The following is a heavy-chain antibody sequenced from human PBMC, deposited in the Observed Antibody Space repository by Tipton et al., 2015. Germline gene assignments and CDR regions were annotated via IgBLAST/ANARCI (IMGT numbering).Heavy chain of an antibody. J-gene: IGHJ6*02. CDR1: GYSISRGYS. CDR2: VDHSGDS. D-gene: IGHD5-24*01. V-gene: IGHV4-38-2*02. Sequence: TLSLTCAVSGYSISRGYSWAWIRQPPRKGLEWIGSVDHSGDSYSNPSLKSRVTISVDTSKNQFSLTLNSVAAADTAVYYCARDLEHGMDVWGHGTTVTVSS. CDR3: ARDLEHGMDV.